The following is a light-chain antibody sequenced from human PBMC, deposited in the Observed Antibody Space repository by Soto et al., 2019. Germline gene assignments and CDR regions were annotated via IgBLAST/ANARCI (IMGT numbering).Light chain of an antibody. V-gene: IGLV2-8*01. CDR3: SSYAGSNNLV. J-gene: IGLJ2*01. CDR2: EVN. Sequence: QSALTQPPSASGSPGQSVTISCTGTSSDVGGYNFVSWYQQEPGKAPKVMIYEVNKRPSGVPDRFSGSKSGNTAFLTVSGLQAEDEADYYCSSYAGSNNLVFGGGTKLTVL. CDR1: SSDVGGYNF.